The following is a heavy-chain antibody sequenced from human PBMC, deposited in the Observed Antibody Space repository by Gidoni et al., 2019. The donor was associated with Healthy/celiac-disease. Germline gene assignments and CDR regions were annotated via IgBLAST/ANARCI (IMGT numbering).Heavy chain of an antibody. CDR3: AKYGSGSYYTNYYYYMDV. Sequence: EVQLLESGGGLVQPGGSLRLSCASSGFTFSIYAMSWVRQAPGKGLEWVAAIRGSGGSTYYADSVKGRFTISRDNSKNTLYMQMNSLRAEDTAVYYCAKYGSGSYYTNYYYYMDVWGKGTTVTVSS. CDR2: IRGSGGST. D-gene: IGHD3-10*01. V-gene: IGHV3-23*01. CDR1: GFTFSIYA. J-gene: IGHJ6*03.